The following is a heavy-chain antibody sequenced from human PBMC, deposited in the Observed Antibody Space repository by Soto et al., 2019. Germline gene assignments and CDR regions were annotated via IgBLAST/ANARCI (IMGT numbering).Heavy chain of an antibody. CDR3: AKVRVGIDVDFDY. V-gene: IGHV3-23*01. J-gene: IGHJ4*02. Sequence: SCAGSGFTFSNSAMTWVLQAPANGLEWFSTMRGSDSGGSTFYADSVKGRFTISRDDSKNTLYLQMSSLRAEDTAMYYCAKVRVGIDVDFDYWGQGALVTVSS. CDR1: GFTFSNSA. D-gene: IGHD2-21*01. CDR2: MRGSDSGGST.